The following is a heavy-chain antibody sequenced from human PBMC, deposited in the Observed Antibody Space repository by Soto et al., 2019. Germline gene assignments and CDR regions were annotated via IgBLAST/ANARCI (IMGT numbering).Heavy chain of an antibody. CDR3: ARESLRFLEWSY. V-gene: IGHV1-3*01. CDR1: GYTFTSYA. CDR2: INAGNGNT. D-gene: IGHD3-3*01. J-gene: IGHJ4*02. Sequence: ASVKVSCKASGYTFTSYAMHWVRQAPGQRLEWMGWINAGNGNTKYSQKFQGRVTITRDTSASTAYMELSSLRSEDTAVYYCARESLRFLEWSYWGQGTLVTVSS.